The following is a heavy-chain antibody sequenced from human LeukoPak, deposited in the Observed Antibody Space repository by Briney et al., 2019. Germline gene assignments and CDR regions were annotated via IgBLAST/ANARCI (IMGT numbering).Heavy chain of an antibody. CDR2: IYYSAST. Sequence: SETLSLTCTVSGGSVSGGIYYWSWIRPPPGKGLVWIVYIYYSASTNYTPSLQTRVTLSVDTSKNQFTLKLSPVAAADTAVYYCARVQAVAGTYYFDYWGQGTLVTVSS. V-gene: IGHV4-61*01. D-gene: IGHD6-19*01. CDR1: GGSVSGGIYY. CDR3: ARVQAVAGTYYFDY. J-gene: IGHJ4*02.